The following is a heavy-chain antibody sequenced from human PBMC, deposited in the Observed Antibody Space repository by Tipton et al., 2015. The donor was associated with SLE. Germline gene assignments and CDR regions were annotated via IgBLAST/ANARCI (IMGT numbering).Heavy chain of an antibody. J-gene: IGHJ4*02. Sequence: TLSLTCTVSGGSISSYYWSWIRQPPGKGLEWIGYIYYSGSTNYNPSLKSRVTISVDTSKNQFSLKLSSVTAADTAVYYCARDKLGIGPFGYWGQGTLVTVSS. CDR1: GGSISSYY. V-gene: IGHV4-59*01. D-gene: IGHD7-27*01. CDR3: ARDKLGIGPFGY. CDR2: IYYSGST.